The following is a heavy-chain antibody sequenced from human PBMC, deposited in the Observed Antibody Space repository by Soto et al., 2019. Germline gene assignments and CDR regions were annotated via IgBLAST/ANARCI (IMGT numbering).Heavy chain of an antibody. CDR3: ARVVVAATDYYYGMDV. CDR1: GGTFSSYA. Sequence: QVQLVQSGAEVKKPGSSVKVSCKASGGTFSSYAISWVRQAPGQGLEWMGGIIPIFGTANYAQKFQGRVTITADDSTSTAYMELSSLRSEDTAVYYCARVVVAATDYYYGMDVWGQGTTVTVSS. V-gene: IGHV1-69*12. J-gene: IGHJ6*02. D-gene: IGHD2-15*01. CDR2: IIPIFGTA.